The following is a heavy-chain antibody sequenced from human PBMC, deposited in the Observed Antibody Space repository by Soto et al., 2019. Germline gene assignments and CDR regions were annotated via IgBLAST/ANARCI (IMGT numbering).Heavy chain of an antibody. V-gene: IGHV2-70*01. J-gene: IGHJ4*02. Sequence: GSGPTLVNPTPPLTLTCTFSGVALSTSGMCVSWIRQPPGKALEWLALIDWDDDKYYSTSLKTRLTISKDTSKNQVVLTMTNMDPVDTAKYYCARYMFDSSGSPSHDYWGQGTLVTV. CDR3: ARYMFDSSGSPSHDY. D-gene: IGHD3-22*01. CDR1: GVALSTSGMC. CDR2: IDWDDDK.